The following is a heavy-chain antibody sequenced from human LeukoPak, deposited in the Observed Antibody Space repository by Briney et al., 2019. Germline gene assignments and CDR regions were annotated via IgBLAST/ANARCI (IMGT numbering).Heavy chain of an antibody. CDR2: IYSGGST. CDR3: ARLMTTVTTNWFDP. V-gene: IGHV4-39*01. J-gene: IGHJ5*02. CDR1: GGSISTSTNY. Sequence: SETLSLTCTVSGGSISTSTNYWDWIRQPPGKGLEWIGSIYSGGSTYFSPSLKSRVTISVDTSKNQFSLRLSSVTAADTAVYYCARLMTTVTTNWFDPWGQGTLVTVSS. D-gene: IGHD4-17*01.